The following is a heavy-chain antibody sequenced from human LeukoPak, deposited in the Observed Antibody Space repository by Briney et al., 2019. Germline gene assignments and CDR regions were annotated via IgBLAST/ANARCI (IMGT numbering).Heavy chain of an antibody. CDR3: ARTYYDILTGRGGYYMDV. V-gene: IGHV3-48*03. Sequence: PGGSLRLSCAASGFTFSSYEMNWVRQAPGKGLEWVSYISSSGSTIYYADSVKGRFTISRDNAKNSLYLQMNSLRAEDTAVYYCARTYYDILTGRGGYYMDVWGKGTTVTISS. CDR2: ISSSGSTI. D-gene: IGHD3-9*01. J-gene: IGHJ6*03. CDR1: GFTFSSYE.